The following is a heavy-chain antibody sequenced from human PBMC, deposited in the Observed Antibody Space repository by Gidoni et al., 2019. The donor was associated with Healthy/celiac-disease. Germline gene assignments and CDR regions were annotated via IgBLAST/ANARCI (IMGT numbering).Heavy chain of an antibody. J-gene: IGHJ4*02. CDR2: ISYDGSNK. CDR1: GSTFSSYA. Sequence: QVQLVESGGGVVQPGRSLRLSCAASGSTFSSYAMHWVRQAPGKGLEWVAVISYDGSNKYYADSVKGRFTISRDNSKNTLYLQMNSLRAEDTAVYYCARGTEQQAYYFDYWGQGTLVTVSS. D-gene: IGHD6-13*01. V-gene: IGHV3-30-3*01. CDR3: ARGTEQQAYYFDY.